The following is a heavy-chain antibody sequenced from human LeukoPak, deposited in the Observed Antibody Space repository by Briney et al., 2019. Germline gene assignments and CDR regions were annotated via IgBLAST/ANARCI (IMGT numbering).Heavy chain of an antibody. V-gene: IGHV3-7*03. CDR3: TTDLGLTMIRGVIVY. J-gene: IGHJ4*02. CDR2: IKQDGSEK. D-gene: IGHD3-10*01. CDR1: GFTFSSYW. Sequence: GGSLRLSCAASGFTFSSYWISWVRQAPGKGLEWVANIKQDGSEKYYVDSVKGRFTISRDNAKNSLYLQMNSLKAEDTAVYYCTTDLGLTMIRGVIVYWGQGALVTVSS.